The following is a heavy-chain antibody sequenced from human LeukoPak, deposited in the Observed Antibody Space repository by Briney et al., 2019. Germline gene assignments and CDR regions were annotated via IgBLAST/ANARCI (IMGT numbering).Heavy chain of an antibody. Sequence: PSQTLSLTCTVSGGSISSGDYYWSWIRQPPGKGLEWIGYTYYSGSTYYNPSLKSRVTISVDTSKNQFSLKLSPVTAADTAVYYCARVVWFGELFLIDYWGQGTLVTVSS. CDR2: TYYSGST. V-gene: IGHV4-30-4*01. J-gene: IGHJ4*02. D-gene: IGHD3-10*01. CDR1: GGSISSGDYY. CDR3: ARVVWFGELFLIDY.